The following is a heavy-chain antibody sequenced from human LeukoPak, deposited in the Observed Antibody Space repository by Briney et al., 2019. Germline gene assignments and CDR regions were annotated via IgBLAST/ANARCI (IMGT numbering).Heavy chain of an antibody. Sequence: GGSLRLSCAASGFTFSSHSMNWVRQAPGKGLEWVSSISPSGNYIYYADSLEGRFTISRDNAKNSLYLQMNSLRAEDTAVYYCARDHRVVPAAITNWGQGTLVTVSS. CDR1: GFTFSSHS. V-gene: IGHV3-21*01. J-gene: IGHJ4*02. D-gene: IGHD2-2*02. CDR2: ISPSGNYI. CDR3: ARDHRVVPAAITN.